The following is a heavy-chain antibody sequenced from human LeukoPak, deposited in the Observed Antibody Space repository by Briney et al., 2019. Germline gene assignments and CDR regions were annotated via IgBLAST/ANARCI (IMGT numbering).Heavy chain of an antibody. CDR1: GFTFSSYG. D-gene: IGHD4-23*01. Sequence: PGGSLRLSCAASGFTFSSYGMHWVRQAPGKGLEWVAFIRYDGSNKYYADSVKGRFTISRDNSKNTLYLQMNSLRAEDTAVYYCARERRNSGDAFDIWGQGTMVTVSS. J-gene: IGHJ3*02. CDR2: IRYDGSNK. CDR3: ARERRNSGDAFDI. V-gene: IGHV3-30*02.